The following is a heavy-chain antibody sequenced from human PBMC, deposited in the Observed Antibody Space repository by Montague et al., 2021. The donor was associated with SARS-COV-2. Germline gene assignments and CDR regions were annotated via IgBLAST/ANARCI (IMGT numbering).Heavy chain of an antibody. CDR1: GGSISSSSYY. Sequence: SETLSLTCTVSGGSISSSSYYWGWIRQPPGKGLEWIGSIYYTGSTYYNPSLKSRVTISVDTSKNQSSLKLSSVTAADTAVYYCAGQGSGSYYNWFDPWGQGTLVTVSS. D-gene: IGHD1-26*01. CDR2: IYYTGST. CDR3: AGQGSGSYYNWFDP. V-gene: IGHV4-39*01. J-gene: IGHJ5*02.